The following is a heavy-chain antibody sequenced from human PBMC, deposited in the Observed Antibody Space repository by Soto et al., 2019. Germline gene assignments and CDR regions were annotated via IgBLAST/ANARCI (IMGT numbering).Heavy chain of an antibody. J-gene: IGHJ6*02. CDR3: AKVSSDRGYYYFAMDV. V-gene: IGHV3-30*18. CDR2: ISYDGSER. D-gene: IGHD3-10*01. CDR1: GFTFSRYG. Sequence: PGGSLRLSCAASGFTFSRYGIHWVRQAPGKGLEWLAVISYDGSERYYVDSVKGRFTISRDNSKNTLYLQMNSLRVEDTAVYYCAKVSSDRGYYYFAMDVWGQGTTVTVSS.